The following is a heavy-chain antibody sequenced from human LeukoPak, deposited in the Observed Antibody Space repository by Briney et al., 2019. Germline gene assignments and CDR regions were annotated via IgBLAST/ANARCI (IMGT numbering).Heavy chain of an antibody. CDR3: ARDGRYSSSWHQYYYYMDV. V-gene: IGHV5-51*01. D-gene: IGHD6-13*01. CDR1: GYSFTSYW. Sequence: GESLKISCKGSGYSFTSYWIGWVRQMPGKGLEWMGIIYPGDSDTRYSPSFQGQVTISADKSISTAYLQWSSLKASDTAMYYCARDGRYSSSWHQYYYYMDVWGKGTTVTVSS. CDR2: IYPGDSDT. J-gene: IGHJ6*03.